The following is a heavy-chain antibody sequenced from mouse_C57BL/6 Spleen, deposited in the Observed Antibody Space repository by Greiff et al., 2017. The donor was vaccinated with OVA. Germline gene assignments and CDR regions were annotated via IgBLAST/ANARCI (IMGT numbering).Heavy chain of an antibody. V-gene: IGHV1-64*01. CDR1: GYTFTSYW. Sequence: VQLQQPGAELVKPGASVKLSCKASGYTFTSYWMHWVKQRPGQGLEWIGMIHPNSGSTNYNEKFKSKATLTVDKSSSTAYMQLSSLTSEDSAVYYCARYDYDGETAMDYWGQGTSVTVSS. CDR2: IHPNSGST. CDR3: ARYDYDGETAMDY. D-gene: IGHD2-4*01. J-gene: IGHJ4*01.